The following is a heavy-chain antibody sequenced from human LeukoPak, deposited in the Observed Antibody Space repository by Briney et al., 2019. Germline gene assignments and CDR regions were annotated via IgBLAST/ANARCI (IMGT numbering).Heavy chain of an antibody. CDR1: GFTFGKYW. V-gene: IGHV3-7*03. CDR2: IKLDGSEK. CDR3: ARDQYDTWSRRGNFDS. D-gene: IGHD3-3*01. Sequence: GGSLRLSCVVSGFTFGKYWMSWVRQAPGKGLEWVANIKLDGSEKNYVDSVKGRFTISRDNTKDSLYLQMNSLRAEDTAVFYCARDQYDTWSRRGNFDSWGQGTLVIVSS. J-gene: IGHJ4*02.